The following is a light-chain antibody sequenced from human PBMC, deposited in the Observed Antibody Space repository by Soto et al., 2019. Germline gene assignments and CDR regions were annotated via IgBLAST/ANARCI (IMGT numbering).Light chain of an antibody. Sequence: QSALTQPASVSGSPGQSITISCTGTSSDVGGYNYVSWYQEHPGKAPELMIYDVSNRPSGVSNRFSGSKSGNTASLTISGLQAEDEADYYCSSYTSDSTDVFGTGTKLTVL. CDR3: SSYTSDSTDV. CDR2: DVS. J-gene: IGLJ1*01. V-gene: IGLV2-14*01. CDR1: SSDVGGYNY.